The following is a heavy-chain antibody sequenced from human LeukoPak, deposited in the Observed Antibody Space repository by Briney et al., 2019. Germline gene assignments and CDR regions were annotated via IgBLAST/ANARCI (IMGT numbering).Heavy chain of an antibody. Sequence: ASVKVPCKASGYTFTSYGISWVRQAPGQGLEWMGWISTYNGYANYAQKLQGRVTMTTETSTSTAYMELRSLRSDDTAVYYCARNSSDWYGYMDVWGKGTTVTVSS. V-gene: IGHV1-18*01. CDR2: ISTYNGYA. D-gene: IGHD6-19*01. J-gene: IGHJ6*04. CDR1: GYTFTSYG. CDR3: ARNSSDWYGYMDV.